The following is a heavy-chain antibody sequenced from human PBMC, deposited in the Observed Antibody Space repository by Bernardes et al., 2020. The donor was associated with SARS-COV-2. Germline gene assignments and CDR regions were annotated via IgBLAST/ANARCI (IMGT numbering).Heavy chain of an antibody. CDR1: GYTFTGYY. D-gene: IGHD3-22*01. CDR2: INPNSGGT. Sequence: ASVKVSCKASGYTFTGYYIHWVRQAPGQGLEWMGWINPNSGGTNYAQKFQGRVTMTRDTSISTAYMELSRLRSDDTAVYYCALPPTNYDRYGMDVCGQGTTVTVSS. V-gene: IGHV1-2*02. CDR3: ALPPTNYDRYGMDV. J-gene: IGHJ6*02.